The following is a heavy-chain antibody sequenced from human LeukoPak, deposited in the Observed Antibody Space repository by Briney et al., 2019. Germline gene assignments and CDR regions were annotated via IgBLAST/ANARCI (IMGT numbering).Heavy chain of an antibody. D-gene: IGHD1-1*01. V-gene: IGHV3-23*01. Sequence: GGSLRLSCAASGFTFSSYAMSWVRQAPGKGLEWVSAISGRGGSTYYADSVKGRFTISRDNSKNTLYLQMNSLRAEDTAVYYCANLAAGEGYVGYYYYGMDVWGQGTTVTVSS. CDR1: GFTFSSYA. CDR3: ANLAAGEGYVGYYYYGMDV. CDR2: ISGRGGST. J-gene: IGHJ6*02.